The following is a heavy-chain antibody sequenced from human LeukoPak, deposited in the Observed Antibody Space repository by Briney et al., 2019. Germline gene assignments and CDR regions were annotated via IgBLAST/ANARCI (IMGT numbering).Heavy chain of an antibody. J-gene: IGHJ4*02. CDR1: GGSISSSNYY. V-gene: IGHV4-39*01. CDR2: IYYSGNT. CDR3: ARHEVYYGSGSHFDY. D-gene: IGHD3-10*01. Sequence: SSETLSLTCTVSGGSISSSNYYWGWTRQPPGKGLEWIGSIYYSGNTYYKPSLKSRVSISVDTSKNQFSLKLSAVTAADTAVYYCARHEVYYGSGSHFDYWGQGTLVTVSS.